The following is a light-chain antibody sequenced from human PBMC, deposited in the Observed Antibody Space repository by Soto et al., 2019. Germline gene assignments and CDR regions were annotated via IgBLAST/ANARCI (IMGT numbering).Light chain of an antibody. CDR1: SSDVGGYNY. CDR2: EVS. J-gene: IGLJ1*01. V-gene: IGLV2-14*03. CDR3: SSYAGSSNV. Sequence: QSALTQPASVSGSPGQSITISCTGTSSDVGGYNYVSWSQQHPGKAPKLLISEVSNRPSGVSNRFSGSKSGNTASLTVSGLQAEDEADYYCSSYAGSSNVFGTGTKLTVL.